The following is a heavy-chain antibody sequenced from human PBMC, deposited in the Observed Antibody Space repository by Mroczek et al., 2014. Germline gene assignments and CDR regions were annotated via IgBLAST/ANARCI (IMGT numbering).Heavy chain of an antibody. Sequence: QVQLVQSGGGVVQPGRSLRLSCAASGFTFSSYGMHWVRQAPGKGLEWVAVISYDGSNKYYADSVKGRFTISRDNSKNTLYLQMNSLRAEDTAVYYCAKAAFGDYYDSSGYSDDAFDIWGQGTMVTVSS. CDR2: ISYDGSNK. V-gene: IGHV3-30*18. J-gene: IGHJ3*02. CDR1: GFTFSSYG. CDR3: AKAAFGDYYDSSGYSDDAFDI. D-gene: IGHD3-22*01.